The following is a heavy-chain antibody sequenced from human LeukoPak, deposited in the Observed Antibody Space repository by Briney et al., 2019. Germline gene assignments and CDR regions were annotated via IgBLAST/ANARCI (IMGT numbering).Heavy chain of an antibody. CDR2: IRQDGSEK. V-gene: IGHV3-7*01. Sequence: GGSLRLSCEVSGFTLTDYWMNWVRQAPGKGPEWVASIRQDGSEKTYVDSAKGRFTISRDNTKNSLSLQLNGLRAEDTAVYYCARDGTAAGLYFDLWGQGTLVTVSS. CDR1: GFTLTDYW. D-gene: IGHD6-13*01. CDR3: ARDGTAAGLYFDL. J-gene: IGHJ4*01.